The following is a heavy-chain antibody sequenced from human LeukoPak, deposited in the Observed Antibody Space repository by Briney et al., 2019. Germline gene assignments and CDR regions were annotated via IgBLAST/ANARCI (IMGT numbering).Heavy chain of an antibody. V-gene: IGHV4-39*01. J-gene: IGHJ4*02. CDR2: IYCSGST. CDR3: ARHQYYYDSSGYPDY. D-gene: IGHD3-22*01. Sequence: SETLSLTCTVSGGSISSSSYYWGWIRQPPGKGLEWIGSIYCSGSTYYNPSLKSRVTISVDTSKNQFSLKLSSVTAADTAVYYCARHQYYYDSSGYPDYWGQGTLVTVSS. CDR1: GGSISSSSYY.